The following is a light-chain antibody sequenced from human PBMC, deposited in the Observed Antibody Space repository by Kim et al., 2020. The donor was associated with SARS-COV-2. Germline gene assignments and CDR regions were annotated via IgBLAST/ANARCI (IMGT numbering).Light chain of an antibody. CDR3: QQRSKWPLT. J-gene: IGKJ4*01. CDR2: DAS. Sequence: EIVLTQSPAPLSVSPGERATLSCRARQSIGNYLVWYQQKPGQGPRLLIYDASNRASGIPARFSGSGSGTDFTLTISSLEPEDSAVYYCQQRSKWPLTFGGGTKVEIK. CDR1: QSIGNY. V-gene: IGKV3-11*01.